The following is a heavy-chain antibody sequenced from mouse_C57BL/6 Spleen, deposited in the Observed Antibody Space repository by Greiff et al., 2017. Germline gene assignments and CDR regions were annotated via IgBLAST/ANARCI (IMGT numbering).Heavy chain of an antibody. Sequence: VQLQESGPELVKPGASVKISCKASGYAFSSSWMNWVKQRPGKGLEWIGRIYPGDGDTNYNGKFKGKATLTADKSSSTAYMQLSSLTSEDSAVXFCARGYYYGSGWFAYWGQGTLVTVSA. J-gene: IGHJ3*01. D-gene: IGHD1-1*01. CDR3: ARGYYYGSGWFAY. CDR2: IYPGDGDT. V-gene: IGHV1-82*01. CDR1: GYAFSSSW.